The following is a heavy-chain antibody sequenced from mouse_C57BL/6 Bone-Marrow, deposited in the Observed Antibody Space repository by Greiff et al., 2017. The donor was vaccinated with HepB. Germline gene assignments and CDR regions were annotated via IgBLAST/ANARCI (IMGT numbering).Heavy chain of an antibody. CDR3: ARERGLRGYFDY. D-gene: IGHD2-2*01. Sequence: QVQLQQPGAELVKPGASVKLSCKASGYTFTSYWMHWVKQRPGQGLEWIGMIHPNSGSTNYNEKFKSKATLTVDKSSITAYLQLSSLTSEDSAVYYCARERGLRGYFDYWGQGTTLTVSS. V-gene: IGHV1-64*01. J-gene: IGHJ2*01. CDR1: GYTFTSYW. CDR2: IHPNSGST.